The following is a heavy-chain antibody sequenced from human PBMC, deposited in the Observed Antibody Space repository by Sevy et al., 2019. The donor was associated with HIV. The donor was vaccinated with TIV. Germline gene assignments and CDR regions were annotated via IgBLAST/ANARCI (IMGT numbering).Heavy chain of an antibody. V-gene: IGHV3-23*01. CDR2: LSFGCGKI. D-gene: IGHD2-15*01. CDR1: GFAFCEYS. J-gene: IGHJ4*02. Sequence: GGSLRLSCAASGFAFCEYSMSWIRQAPGKGLEWVATLSFGCGKINYADSVKGRFTISRDNSKNSFYLQMDNLRVEDTALYYCAREGWSRPHDYWGQGTRATVSS. CDR3: AREGWSRPHDY.